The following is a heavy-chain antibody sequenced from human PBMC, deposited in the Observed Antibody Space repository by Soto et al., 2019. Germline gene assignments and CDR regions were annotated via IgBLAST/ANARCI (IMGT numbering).Heavy chain of an antibody. Sequence: SETLSLTCTVSGGSISSNYWTWIRQPPGKGLEWIGYVYNSGSTNYNPSLESRVTISEDTSKSQFSLKVNSMTAADTAVYYCARYRREAVAGYTLDNWGQGILGTVS. CDR3: ARYRREAVAGYTLDN. V-gene: IGHV4-59*01. CDR1: GGSISSNY. CDR2: VYNSGST. J-gene: IGHJ4*02. D-gene: IGHD6-13*01.